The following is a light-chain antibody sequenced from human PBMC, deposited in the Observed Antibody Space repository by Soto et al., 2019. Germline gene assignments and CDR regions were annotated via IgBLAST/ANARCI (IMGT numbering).Light chain of an antibody. CDR3: GTWDSSLDGFV. CDR1: RPNINNNF. Sequence: QSVLTQPPSVSAAPGQKVTISCSGSRPNINNNFVSWYQLFPGTAPKLLIYDNYKRPSGIPDRFSASKSGTSATLAITGLQSGDEAEYNCGTWDSSLDGFVFGTGTKINVL. J-gene: IGLJ1*01. V-gene: IGLV1-51*01. CDR2: DNY.